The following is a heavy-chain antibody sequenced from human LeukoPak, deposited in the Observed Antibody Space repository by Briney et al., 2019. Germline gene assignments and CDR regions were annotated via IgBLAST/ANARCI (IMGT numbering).Heavy chain of an antibody. V-gene: IGHV4-59*08. Sequence: PSETLSLTCTVSGGSISSYYWSWIRQPPGKGLEWIGYIYYSGSTNYNPSLKSRVTISVDTSKNQFSLKLSSVTAADTAVYYCARQWEREAFDIWGQGTMVTVSS. J-gene: IGHJ3*02. CDR1: GGSISSYY. D-gene: IGHD1-26*01. CDR3: ARQWEREAFDI. CDR2: IYYSGST.